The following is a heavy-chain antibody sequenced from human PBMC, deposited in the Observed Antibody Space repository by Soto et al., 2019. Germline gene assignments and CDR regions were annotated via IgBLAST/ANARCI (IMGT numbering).Heavy chain of an antibody. D-gene: IGHD2-8*01. CDR2: IRSSGEST. Sequence: QLLESGGGLVQTGGSLRLSCTASGFTFSNYAMSWVRQAPGKGLEWVSGIRSSGESTYYADSVKGRLSISRDNSKNMLYLQINSLRAEDTAVYYCAKGGRRVLIPMDVWGQGTTVTVSS. CDR3: AKGGRRVLIPMDV. V-gene: IGHV3-23*01. J-gene: IGHJ6*02. CDR1: GFTFSNYA.